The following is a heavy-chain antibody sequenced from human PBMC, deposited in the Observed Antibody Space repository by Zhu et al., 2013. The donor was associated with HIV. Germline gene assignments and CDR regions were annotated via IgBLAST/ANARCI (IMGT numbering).Heavy chain of an antibody. D-gene: IGHD6-19*01. CDR3: ARGAPPIAVAGKNFDY. Sequence: QVQLVQSGAEVKKPGASVKVSCKASGYTFTGYYMHWVRQAPGQGLEWMGWINPNSGGTNYAQKFQGWVTMTRDTSISTAYMELSRLRSDDTAVYYCARGAPPIAVAGKNFDYWGQGTLVTVSS. CDR1: GYTFTGYY. J-gene: IGHJ4*02. CDR2: INPNSGGT. V-gene: IGHV1-2*04.